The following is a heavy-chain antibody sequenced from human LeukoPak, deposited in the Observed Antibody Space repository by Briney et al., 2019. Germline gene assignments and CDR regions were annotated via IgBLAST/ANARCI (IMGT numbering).Heavy chain of an antibody. Sequence: PGRSLRLSCAASGFTFDDYAMHWVRQAPGKGLEWVSGITWNSGSIGYADSVKGRFTISRDNAKNSLYSQMNSLRPEDTALYYCAKGVRGPLDYWGQGTLVTVS. CDR1: GFTFDDYA. CDR3: AKGVRGPLDY. CDR2: ITWNSGSI. V-gene: IGHV3-9*01. J-gene: IGHJ4*02. D-gene: IGHD2-15*01.